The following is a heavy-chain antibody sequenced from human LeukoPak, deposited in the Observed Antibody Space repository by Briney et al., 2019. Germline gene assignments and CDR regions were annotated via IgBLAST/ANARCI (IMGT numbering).Heavy chain of an antibody. Sequence: GGSLRLSCAASGFTFSSYSMNWVRQAPGKGLEWVSSISSSSGYIYYADSVKGRFTISRDNAKNSLYLQMNSLRAEDTAVYYCARDGEMATPDAFDIWGQGTMVTVSS. CDR1: GFTFSSYS. CDR2: ISSSSGYI. V-gene: IGHV3-21*01. CDR3: ARDGEMATPDAFDI. D-gene: IGHD5-24*01. J-gene: IGHJ3*02.